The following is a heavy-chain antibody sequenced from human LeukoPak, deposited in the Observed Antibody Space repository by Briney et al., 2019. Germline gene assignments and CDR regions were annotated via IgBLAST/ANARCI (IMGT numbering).Heavy chain of an antibody. CDR3: ARGLLRYYGSGPGY. CDR2: INHSGST. CDR1: GGSFSGYY. J-gene: IGHJ4*02. D-gene: IGHD3-10*01. V-gene: IGHV4-34*01. Sequence: SETLSLTCAVYGGSFSGYYWSWIRQPPGKGLEWIGEINHSGSTNYNPSLKSRVTISVDTSKNQFSLKLSSVTAADTAVLYCARGLLRYYGSGPGYWGQGTLVTVSS.